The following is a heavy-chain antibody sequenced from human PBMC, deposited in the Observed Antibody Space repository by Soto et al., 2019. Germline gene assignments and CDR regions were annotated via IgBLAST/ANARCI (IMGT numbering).Heavy chain of an antibody. V-gene: IGHV3-15*07. D-gene: IGHD6-19*01. CDR1: GFTFSNAW. Sequence: EVPLVESGGGLVKPGGSLRLSCAASGFTFSNAWMNWVRQAPGKGLEWVGRIKSKAGGGTTDYAAPVKGRFSISRDDSRNTVYLQMNSLKTEDTAVYYCTTDPNGWRDFDYWGQGTLVTVSS. CDR3: TTDPNGWRDFDY. J-gene: IGHJ4*02. CDR2: IKSKAGGGTT.